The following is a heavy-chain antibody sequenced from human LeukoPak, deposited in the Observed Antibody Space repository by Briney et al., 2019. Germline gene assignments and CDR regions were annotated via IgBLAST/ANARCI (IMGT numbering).Heavy chain of an antibody. J-gene: IGHJ4*02. CDR1: GGSISSGGYY. CDR3: ATIVATIRASLYYFDY. Sequence: SETLSLTCTVSGGSISSGGYYWSWIRQPPGKGLEWIGYIYYSGSTYYNPSLKSRVTISVDTSKNQFSLELSSVTAADTAVYYCATIVATIRASLYYFDYWGQGTLVTVSS. D-gene: IGHD5-12*01. V-gene: IGHV4-31*03. CDR2: IYYSGST.